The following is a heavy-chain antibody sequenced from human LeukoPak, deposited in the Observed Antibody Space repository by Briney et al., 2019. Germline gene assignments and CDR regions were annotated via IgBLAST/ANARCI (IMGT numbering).Heavy chain of an antibody. CDR3: ARGTGPAASDIDY. J-gene: IGHJ4*02. CDR2: IWYDGSNK. V-gene: IGHV3-33*01. D-gene: IGHD6-25*01. CDR1: GFTFSSYG. Sequence: QPGRSLRLSCAASGFTFSSYGMHWVRQAPGKGLEWVAVIWYDGSNKYYADSVKGRFTTSRDNSKNTLYLQMNSLRAEDTAVYYCARGTGPAASDIDYWGQGTLVTVSS.